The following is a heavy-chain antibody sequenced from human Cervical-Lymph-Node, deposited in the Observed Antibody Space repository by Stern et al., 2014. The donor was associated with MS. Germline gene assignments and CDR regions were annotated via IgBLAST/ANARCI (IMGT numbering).Heavy chain of an antibody. CDR3: ARGSTVVTDYFDY. CDR2: IIPLFGTA. Sequence: VQLVESGAEVKKPGSSVKVSCKASGGTFSSYAINWVRQAPGQGLEWIGGIIPLFGTANYAQKFQGRVTITADESTSTAYMELSSLRSEDTAVYYCARGSTVVTDYFDYWGHGTLVTVSS. CDR1: GGTFSSYA. D-gene: IGHD4-23*01. V-gene: IGHV1-69*01. J-gene: IGHJ4*01.